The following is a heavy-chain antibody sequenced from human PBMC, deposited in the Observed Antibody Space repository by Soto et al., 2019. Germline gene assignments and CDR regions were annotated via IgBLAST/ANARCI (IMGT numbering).Heavy chain of an antibody. CDR3: ARGRMYYDILTGYYMKVFLDY. D-gene: IGHD3-9*01. Sequence: AETLSLTCAVYGGSFSVYYWSLIRQPPGKGLEWIGEINHSGSTNYNPSLKSRVTISVDTSKNQFSLKLSSVTAADTAVYYCARGRMYYDILTGYYMKVFLDYWGQGSLVTVSS. CDR1: GGSFSVYY. V-gene: IGHV4-34*01. CDR2: INHSGST. J-gene: IGHJ4*02.